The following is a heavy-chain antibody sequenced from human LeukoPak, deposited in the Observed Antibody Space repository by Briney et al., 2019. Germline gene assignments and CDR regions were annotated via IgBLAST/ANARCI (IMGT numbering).Heavy chain of an antibody. CDR3: ARESRYSGYDRSFDY. D-gene: IGHD5-12*01. CDR1: GYTFTGYY. Sequence: ASVKVSCKASGYTFTGYYMHWVRQAPGQGLEWMGRINPNSGGTNYAQKFQGRVTMTRDTSISTAYMELSRLRSDDTAVYYCARESRYSGYDRSFDYWGQGTLVTVSS. J-gene: IGHJ4*02. V-gene: IGHV1-2*06. CDR2: INPNSGGT.